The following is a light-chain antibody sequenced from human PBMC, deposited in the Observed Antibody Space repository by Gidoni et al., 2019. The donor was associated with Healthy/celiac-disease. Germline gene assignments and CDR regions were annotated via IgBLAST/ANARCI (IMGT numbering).Light chain of an antibody. CDR3: QQHSNWPPALT. J-gene: IGKJ4*01. Sequence: EIVFTQSPATLSLSPGERATLSCRASQSVSSYLAWYQQKPGQAPRLLIYDASNRAAGIPARFSGSGSGTDFTLTIDSLEPEDFAVYYCQQHSNWPPALTFGGGTKVDIK. V-gene: IGKV3-11*01. CDR2: DAS. CDR1: QSVSSY.